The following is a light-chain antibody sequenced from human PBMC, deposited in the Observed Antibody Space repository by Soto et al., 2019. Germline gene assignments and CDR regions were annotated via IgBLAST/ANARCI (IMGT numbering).Light chain of an antibody. CDR1: QSISSY. CDR2: AAS. CDR3: QQSYSSPWT. Sequence: DSQMTQSQSSLSASVGHRLTITCRASQSISSYLNWYQQKPGKAPKFLIFAASSLQSWVPSRSSGSGYGTDFNLTISSLQTEDFATYYCQQSYSSPWTFGQGTKVDIK. J-gene: IGKJ1*01. V-gene: IGKV1-39*01.